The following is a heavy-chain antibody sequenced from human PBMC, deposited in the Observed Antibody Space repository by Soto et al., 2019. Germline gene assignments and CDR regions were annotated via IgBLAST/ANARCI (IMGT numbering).Heavy chain of an antibody. CDR2: ISSSGSTI. CDR3: ARDGPYYYDSSGANSYGMDV. J-gene: IGHJ6*02. D-gene: IGHD3-22*01. CDR1: GFTFSSYE. Sequence: GGSLRLSCAASGFTFSSYEMNWVRQAPGKGLERVSYISSSGSTIYYADSVKGRFTISRDNAKNSLYLQMNSLRAEDTAVYYCARDGPYYYDSSGANSYGMDVWGQGTTVTVSS. V-gene: IGHV3-48*03.